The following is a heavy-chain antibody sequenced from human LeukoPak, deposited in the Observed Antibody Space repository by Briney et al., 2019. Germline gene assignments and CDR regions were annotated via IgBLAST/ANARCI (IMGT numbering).Heavy chain of an antibody. V-gene: IGHV1-2*04. CDR2: IKPHSGDT. Sequence: ASVKVSCKASGYIFTGFYIHWVRQAPGQGLEWMGWIKPHSGDTNYAQRFQDWVTMTRDTSLSTAYMEVSRLRSDDTAVYYCARETGACTSTTCYRYFDYWGQGTLVTVSS. J-gene: IGHJ4*02. CDR1: GYIFTGFY. D-gene: IGHD2-2*02. CDR3: ARETGACTSTTCYRYFDY.